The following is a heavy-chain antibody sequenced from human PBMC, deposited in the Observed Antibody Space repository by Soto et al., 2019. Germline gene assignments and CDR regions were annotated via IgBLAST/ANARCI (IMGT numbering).Heavy chain of an antibody. Sequence: SETLSLTCTVSGGSISSSSYYWGWIRQPPGKGLEWIGSIYYSGSTYYNPSLKSRVTISVDTSKNQFSLKLSSVTAADTAVYYCARRPRGSGSSHDYWGQGTLVTVSS. D-gene: IGHD3-10*01. V-gene: IGHV4-39*01. CDR1: GGSISSSSYY. CDR2: IYYSGST. CDR3: ARRPRGSGSSHDY. J-gene: IGHJ4*02.